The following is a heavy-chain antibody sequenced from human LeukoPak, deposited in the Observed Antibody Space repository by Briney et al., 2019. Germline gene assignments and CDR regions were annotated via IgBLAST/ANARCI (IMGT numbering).Heavy chain of an antibody. V-gene: IGHV4-61*02. CDR2: IYTSGST. CDR3: AIEYSSSFDY. CDR1: GGSISSGSYY. Sequence: SETLSLTCTVSGGSISSGSYYWSWIRQPAGQGLEWIGRIYTSGSTNYNPSLKSRVTISVDTSKNQFSLKLSSVTAADTAVYYCAIEYSSSFDYWGQGTLVTVSS. J-gene: IGHJ4*02. D-gene: IGHD6-6*01.